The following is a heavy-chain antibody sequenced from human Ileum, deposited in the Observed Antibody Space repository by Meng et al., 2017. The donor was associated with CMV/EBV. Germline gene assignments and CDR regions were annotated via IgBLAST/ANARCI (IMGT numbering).Heavy chain of an antibody. Sequence: TLTNHGIRWLRQAPGQGLEWMGWISVDSDNTNYAQKFQGRVSMTTDTSTNTAYMELRSLRFDDTAVYYCARGPACSGGACYAGWLDPWGQGTLVTVSS. CDR1: TLTNHG. J-gene: IGHJ5*02. V-gene: IGHV1-18*01. CDR3: ARGPACSGGACYAGWLDP. CDR2: ISVDSDNT. D-gene: IGHD2-15*01.